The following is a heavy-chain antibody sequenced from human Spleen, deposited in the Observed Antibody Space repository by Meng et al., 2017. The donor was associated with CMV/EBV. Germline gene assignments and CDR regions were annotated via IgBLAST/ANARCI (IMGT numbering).Heavy chain of an antibody. V-gene: IGHV3-74*01. CDR3: ARDGGYDYPPPYGMDV. CDR1: GFTFSSYW. J-gene: IGHJ6*02. Sequence: GESLKISCAASGFTFSSYWMHWVRQAPGKGLVWVSRINSDGSSTSYADSVKGRFTISRDNAKNTLYLQMNSLSAEDTAVYYCARDGGYDYPPPYGMDVWGQGTTVTVSS. CDR2: INSDGSST. D-gene: IGHD5-12*01.